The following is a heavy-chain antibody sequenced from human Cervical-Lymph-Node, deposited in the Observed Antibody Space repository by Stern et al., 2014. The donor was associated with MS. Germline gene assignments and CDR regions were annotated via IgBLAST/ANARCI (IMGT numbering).Heavy chain of an antibody. CDR2: IRQDGYDK. Sequence: VQLVESGGGLVQPGVSLRLSCVASGFSFGTSWMSWVRQPPGRGLEWVANIRQDGYDKFYVDSVKGRFTISRDNARNSLYLQMNSLTVADTAVYYCARDRRAFLDYWGQGTHVAVSS. V-gene: IGHV3-7*01. D-gene: IGHD2/OR15-2a*01. CDR3: ARDRRAFLDY. J-gene: IGHJ4*02. CDR1: GFSFGTSW.